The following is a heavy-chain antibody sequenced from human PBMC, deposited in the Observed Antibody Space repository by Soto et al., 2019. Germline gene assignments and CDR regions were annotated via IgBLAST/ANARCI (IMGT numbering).Heavy chain of an antibody. D-gene: IGHD6-19*01. J-gene: IGHJ5*02. CDR3: ARETSSDHNWFDP. CDR1: GGTFSSYA. V-gene: IGHV1-69*13. CDR2: IIPIFGTA. Sequence: ASVKVSCKASGGTFSSYAISWVRQAPGQGLEWMGGIIPIFGTANYAQKFQGRVTITADESTSTAYMELSSLRSEDTAVYYCARETSSDHNWFDPWGQGTLVTVSS.